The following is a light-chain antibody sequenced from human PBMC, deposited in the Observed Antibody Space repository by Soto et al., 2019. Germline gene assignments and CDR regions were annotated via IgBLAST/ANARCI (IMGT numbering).Light chain of an antibody. J-gene: IGLJ2*01. CDR3: ATWDSSLIAGL. CDR1: NSNIGNNY. V-gene: IGLV1-51*01. Sequence: QPVLTQPPSVSAAPGQKVTISCSGSNSNIGNNYVSWYQHLPGTAPKLLIYDDNKRPSGIPDRFSGTKSGTSATLGISGLQTGDEADYYCATWDSSLIAGLFGGGTKLTVL. CDR2: DDN.